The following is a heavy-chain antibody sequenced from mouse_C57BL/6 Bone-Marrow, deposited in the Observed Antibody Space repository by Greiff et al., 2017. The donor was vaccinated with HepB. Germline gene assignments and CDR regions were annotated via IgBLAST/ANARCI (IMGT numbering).Heavy chain of an antibody. CDR2: IDPSDSYT. CDR1: GYTFTSYW. D-gene: IGHD1-1*01. CDR3: ARDTTVVGYFDV. J-gene: IGHJ1*03. Sequence: VQLHQPGAELVMPGASVKLSCKASGYTFTSYWMHWVKQRPGQGLEWIGEIDPSDSYTNYNQKFKGKSTLTVDKSSSTAYMQLSSLTSEDSAVYYCARDTTVVGYFDVWGTGTTVTVSS. V-gene: IGHV1-69*01.